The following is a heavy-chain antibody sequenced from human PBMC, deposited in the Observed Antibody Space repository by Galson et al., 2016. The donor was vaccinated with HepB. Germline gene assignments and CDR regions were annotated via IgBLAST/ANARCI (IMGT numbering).Heavy chain of an antibody. V-gene: IGHV3-53*01. CDR2: SYADGRT. Sequence: SLRLSCAASGFIVSNDYMNWVRQAPGKGLEWLSVSYADGRTYYAESVRGRFTIFRDNSKNTLFLQMNNLSAEDTAVYYCARDPGFRNGMNVWGQGTTVTVSS. CDR1: GFIVSNDY. CDR3: ARDPGFRNGMNV. J-gene: IGHJ6*02.